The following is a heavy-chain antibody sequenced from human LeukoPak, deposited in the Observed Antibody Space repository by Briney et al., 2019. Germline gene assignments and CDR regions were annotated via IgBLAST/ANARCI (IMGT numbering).Heavy chain of an antibody. CDR2: ISYDGSKK. D-gene: IGHD2-2*01. CDR1: GFTFSNYA. V-gene: IGHV3-30-3*01. Sequence: GRSLILSCAASGFTFSNYAMHWVRQAPGKGLEWVAVISYDGSKKYYADSVKGRFTICRDNSENTLYLQMNSLRAADTAVYYCARDARDCSSTSCYDYGFFQHWGQGPLVTVSA. J-gene: IGHJ1*01. CDR3: ARDARDCSSTSCYDYGFFQH.